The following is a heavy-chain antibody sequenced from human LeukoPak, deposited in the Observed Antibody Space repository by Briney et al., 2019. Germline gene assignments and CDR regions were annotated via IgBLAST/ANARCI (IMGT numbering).Heavy chain of an antibody. CDR3: ARDYFESSGYSGLDAFDI. V-gene: IGHV3-23*01. CDR1: GFTFSSYA. Sequence: PGGSLRLSCAASGFTFSSYAMTWVRQAPGKGREWVSGIRGSGGRTYDADSVKGRFTISRDNSKNAMYLQMSSLRGEDTAVYYCARDYFESSGYSGLDAFDIWGQGTMVTVSS. J-gene: IGHJ3*02. D-gene: IGHD3-22*01. CDR2: IRGSGGRT.